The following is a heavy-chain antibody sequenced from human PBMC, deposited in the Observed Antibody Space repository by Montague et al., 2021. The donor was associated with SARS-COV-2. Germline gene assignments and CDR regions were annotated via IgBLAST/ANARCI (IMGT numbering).Heavy chain of an antibody. CDR1: GDSVSSNSAI. V-gene: IGHV6-1*01. J-gene: IGHJ6*02. CDR2: TYYRSKWYN. Sequence: CAISGDSVSSNSAIWSWIRQSPSTGLEWLGRTYYRSKWYNDYAVSVKSRISINPDTSKNQFSLRLNSVTPDDTAVYYCARLKYGMDVWGQGTTVTVSS. CDR3: ARLKYGMDV.